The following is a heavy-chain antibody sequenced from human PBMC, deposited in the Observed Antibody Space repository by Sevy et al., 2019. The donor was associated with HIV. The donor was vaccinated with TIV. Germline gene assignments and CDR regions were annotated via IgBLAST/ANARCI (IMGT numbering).Heavy chain of an antibody. CDR2: ISYDGSNQ. CDR1: GVAFSSYA. Sequence: GGSLRLSRAASGVAFSSYAMHWVRQAPDKGLEWVAVISYDGSNQEYADSVKGRFTISRDNSKNTLYLQMNSLRVEDTAVYYCARFPPERAFDIWGQGTMVTVSS. CDR3: ARFPPERAFDI. V-gene: IGHV3-30*04. J-gene: IGHJ3*02.